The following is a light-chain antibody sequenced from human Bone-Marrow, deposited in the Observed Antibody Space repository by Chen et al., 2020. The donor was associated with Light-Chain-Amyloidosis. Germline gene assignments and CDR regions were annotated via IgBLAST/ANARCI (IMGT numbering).Light chain of an antibody. V-gene: IGKV3-11*01. Sequence: EIVLTQSPATLSLSPGESATLSCRASQSVNSYLAWYQQKPGQPPSLLIYDASNRATDIPARFSGRGSGTDFTLTISGLEPDDFAVYYCQQRGNWPWTFGQGTKVEIK. CDR1: QSVNSY. CDR2: DAS. J-gene: IGKJ1*01. CDR3: QQRGNWPWT.